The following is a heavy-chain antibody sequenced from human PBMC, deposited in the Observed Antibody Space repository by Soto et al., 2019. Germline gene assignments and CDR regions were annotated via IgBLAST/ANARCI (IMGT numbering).Heavy chain of an antibody. CDR3: AKDDSGAADI. Sequence: QVQLQESGPGLVEPSETLSLTCTVSGGSISSYSWNWIRQPAGKGLEWIGRVDTTGGTNYIPSLKSRVGMSVDTSMNQFALNLRFGTAADTAVYFCAKDDSGAADIWGQGTMVTVS. J-gene: IGHJ3*02. CDR2: VDTTGGT. V-gene: IGHV4-4*07. D-gene: IGHD3-16*01. CDR1: GGSISSYS.